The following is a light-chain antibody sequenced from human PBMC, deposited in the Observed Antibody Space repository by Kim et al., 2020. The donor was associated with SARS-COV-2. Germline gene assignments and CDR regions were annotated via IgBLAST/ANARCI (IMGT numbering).Light chain of an antibody. CDR1: KLGDKY. Sequence: SYELTQPPSMSVSPGQTASISYSGDKLGDKYACWYQQKPGQSPVLVIYQDDKRPLGIPERFSGSNSGNTATLTISGTQAMDEADYYCQAWDTTTEAVFGG. J-gene: IGLJ2*01. CDR2: QDD. V-gene: IGLV3-1*01. CDR3: QAWDTTTEAV.